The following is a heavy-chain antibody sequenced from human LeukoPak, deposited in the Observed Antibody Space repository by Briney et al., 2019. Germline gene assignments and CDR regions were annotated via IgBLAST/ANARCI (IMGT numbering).Heavy chain of an antibody. V-gene: IGHV1-46*01. D-gene: IGHD2/OR15-2a*01. CDR2: INPSGGDT. Sequence: ASVKVSCKASGYTFTSYYMHWVRQAPGQGLEWMGIINPSGGDTTYAQKFQGRVTMTRDTYTNTVYMELSSLRFEDTAVYYCARDLEKSVNSYYMDVWGKGTTVTVSS. CDR1: GYTFTSYY. CDR3: ARDLEKSVNSYYMDV. J-gene: IGHJ6*03.